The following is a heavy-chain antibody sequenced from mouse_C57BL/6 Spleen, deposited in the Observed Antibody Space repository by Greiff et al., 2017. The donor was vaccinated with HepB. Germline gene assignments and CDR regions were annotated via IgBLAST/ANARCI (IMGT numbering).Heavy chain of an antibody. J-gene: IGHJ3*01. CDR3: ARDGYYL. Sequence: VKLQESGPELVKPGASVKISCKASGYAFSSSWMNWVKQRPGKGLEWIGRIYPGDGDTNYNGKFKGKATLTADKSSSTAYMQLSSLTSEDSAVYFCARDGYYLWGQGTLVTVSA. CDR2: IYPGDGDT. D-gene: IGHD2-3*01. V-gene: IGHV1-82*01. CDR1: GYAFSSSW.